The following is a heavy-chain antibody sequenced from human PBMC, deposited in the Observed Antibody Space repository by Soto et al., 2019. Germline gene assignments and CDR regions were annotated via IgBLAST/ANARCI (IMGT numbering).Heavy chain of an antibody. D-gene: IGHD4-17*01. CDR1: GFAVSSSY. CDR3: ARDWNGDSVIEH. J-gene: IGHJ1*01. V-gene: IGHV3-53*02. Sequence: EVQLVETGGGLIQPGGSLSLSCAASGFAVSSSYMSWVRQAPGKGLEWVSVIYADGTTHSADSVRGRFTISRDSSRNTVYLQMNNLRAEDTAVYYCARDWNGDSVIEHWGQGTLVTVSS. CDR2: IYADGTT.